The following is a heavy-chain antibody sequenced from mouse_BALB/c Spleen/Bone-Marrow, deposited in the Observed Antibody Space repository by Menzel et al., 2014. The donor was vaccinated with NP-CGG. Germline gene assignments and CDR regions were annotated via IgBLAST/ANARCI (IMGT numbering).Heavy chain of an antibody. Sequence: EVMLVESGAELVEPGASVKLSCTASGFNIKDTYMHWVKQRPEQGLEWIGRIDPANGNTKYDPKFQGEATITADTSSNTPYLQLSSLTSEDTAVYYCANYYYGSSLFAYWGQGTLVTVSA. CDR3: ANYYYGSSLFAY. V-gene: IGHV14-3*02. CDR2: IDPANGNT. D-gene: IGHD1-1*01. CDR1: GFNIKDTY. J-gene: IGHJ3*01.